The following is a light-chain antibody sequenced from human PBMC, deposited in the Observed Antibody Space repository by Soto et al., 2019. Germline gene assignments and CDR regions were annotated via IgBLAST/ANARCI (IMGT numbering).Light chain of an antibody. CDR2: EVS. CDR1: SSDVGGYKY. Sequence: QSVLTQPASVSGSPGQSITISCTGTSSDVGGYKYVSWYQQHPGKAPKLIIYEVSNRPSGVPNRFSASKSGNTPSLTISGLQAEDEADYFYSSCSSTPATTVVFGGGTKLTVL. J-gene: IGLJ2*01. CDR3: SSCSSTPATTVV. V-gene: IGLV2-14*01.